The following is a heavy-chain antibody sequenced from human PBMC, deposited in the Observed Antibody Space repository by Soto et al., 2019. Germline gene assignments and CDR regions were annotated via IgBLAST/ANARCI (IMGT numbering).Heavy chain of an antibody. Sequence: QVPLVQSGAEVKKPGASVKVSCKASGYTFTSYGISWVRQAPGQGLEWMGWISAYNGNTNYAQNLQGRVTITTDTSTSTAYMEPRSLRSDDTAVYYCARVHYDFWSGYCDYWGQGTLVTVSS. J-gene: IGHJ4*02. CDR1: GYTFTSYG. D-gene: IGHD3-3*01. CDR3: ARVHYDFWSGYCDY. V-gene: IGHV1-18*01. CDR2: ISAYNGNT.